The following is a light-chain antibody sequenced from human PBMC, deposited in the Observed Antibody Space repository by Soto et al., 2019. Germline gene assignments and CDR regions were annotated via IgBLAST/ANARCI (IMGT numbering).Light chain of an antibody. CDR3: ASWEDSLNGWV. V-gene: IGLV1-44*01. CDR2: SDD. Sequence: QSVLTQPPSASGTPGQRVTISCSGSSSNVGSNTVSWYQQLPGTAPKVLIYSDDQRPSGVPDRFSGSRSGSSASLAISGLQSGGEADYYCASWEDSLNGWVIGGGTKLTVL. CDR1: SSNVGSNT. J-gene: IGLJ3*02.